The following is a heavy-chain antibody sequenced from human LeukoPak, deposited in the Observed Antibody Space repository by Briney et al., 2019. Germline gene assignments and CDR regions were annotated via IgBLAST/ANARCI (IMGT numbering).Heavy chain of an antibody. V-gene: IGHV3-48*03. D-gene: IGHD5-24*01. J-gene: IGHJ4*02. CDR3: ARRGWQQQFDY. Sequence: GGSLRLSCAASGFTFSSYEMNWVRQAPGKGLEWVSYISSSGSTIYYADSVKGRFTISRDNTKNVVYLQMNSLRVEDTAVYYCARRGWQQQFDYWGQGTLVTVSS. CDR1: GFTFSSYE. CDR2: ISSSGSTI.